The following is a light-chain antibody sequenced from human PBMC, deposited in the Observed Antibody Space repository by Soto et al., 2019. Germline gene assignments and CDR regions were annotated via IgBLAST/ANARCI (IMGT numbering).Light chain of an antibody. J-gene: IGLJ1*01. V-gene: IGLV2-8*01. CDR3: SSYAGSTKGV. Sequence: QSALTQPPSASGSPGQSVTISCTGTSSDVGGYNYVSWYQQHPGKAPKIMIYEVSKRPSGVPDRFSGSKSGNTASLTVSGLQAEDEADYYCSSYAGSTKGVFGTGTKLTVL. CDR1: SSDVGGYNY. CDR2: EVS.